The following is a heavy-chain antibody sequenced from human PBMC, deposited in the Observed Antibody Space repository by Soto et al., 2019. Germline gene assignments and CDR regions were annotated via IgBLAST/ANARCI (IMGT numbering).Heavy chain of an antibody. D-gene: IGHD6-13*01. CDR3: AREFGWRGQQLAQYYYYYGMDV. Sequence: GASVKVSCKASGYTFTSYYMHWVRQAPGQGLEWMGIINPSGGSTSYAQKFQGRVTMTRDTSTSTVYMELSSLRSEDTAVYYCAREFGWRGQQLAQYYYYYGMDVWGQGTTVTVSS. J-gene: IGHJ6*02. CDR1: GYTFTSYY. CDR2: INPSGGST. V-gene: IGHV1-46*01.